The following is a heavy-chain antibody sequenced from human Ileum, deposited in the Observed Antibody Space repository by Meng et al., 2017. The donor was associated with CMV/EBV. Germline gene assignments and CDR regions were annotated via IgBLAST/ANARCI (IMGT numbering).Heavy chain of an antibody. Sequence: ASVKVSCKASGYTFTSYDINWVRQATGQGLEWMGWMNPNNGNTGYEQNFQGRVTMTRNTSISTAYMELSSLRSEDTAVYYCAIAGVHCSSTTCYTVYFQHWGQGTLVTVSS. CDR1: GYTFTSYD. D-gene: IGHD2-2*02. J-gene: IGHJ1*01. CDR2: MNPNNGNT. CDR3: AIAGVHCSSTTCYTVYFQH. V-gene: IGHV1-8*01.